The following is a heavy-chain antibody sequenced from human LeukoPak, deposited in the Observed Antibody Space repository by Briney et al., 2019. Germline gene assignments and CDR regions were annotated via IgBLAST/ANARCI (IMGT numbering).Heavy chain of an antibody. J-gene: IGHJ4*02. Sequence: EASVKVSCKASGGTFSSYAISWVRQAPGQGLEWMGGIIPIFGTANYAQKFQGRVTMTEDTSTDTAYMELSSLRSEDTAVYYCATYSGYDLGFDYWGQGTLVTVSS. CDR2: IIPIFGTA. D-gene: IGHD5-12*01. V-gene: IGHV1-69*06. CDR3: ATYSGYDLGFDY. CDR1: GGTFSSYA.